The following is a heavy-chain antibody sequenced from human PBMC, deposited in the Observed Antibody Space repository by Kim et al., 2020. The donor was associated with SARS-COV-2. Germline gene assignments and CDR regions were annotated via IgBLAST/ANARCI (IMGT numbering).Heavy chain of an antibody. J-gene: IGHJ4*02. Sequence: KGNTNDAQKLQGRVTMTTDTSTSTAYMELRSLRSDDTAVYYCARTGGSYHYWGQGTLVTVSS. CDR2: KGNT. CDR3: ARTGGSYHY. D-gene: IGHD1-26*01. V-gene: IGHV1-18*01.